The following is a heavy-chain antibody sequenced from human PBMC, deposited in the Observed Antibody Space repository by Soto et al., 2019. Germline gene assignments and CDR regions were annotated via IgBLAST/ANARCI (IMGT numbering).Heavy chain of an antibody. V-gene: IGHV1-18*04. Sequence: QVQLVQSGAEVKKPGASVKVSCKDSGYTFTTYGITWVRQAPGQGLEWMGWISAYSGNTNDAQKLQGRRTVTTYTSTNTAYMDLRSLRSDDTAVYYCARVVKAGDYGDYRMYYFDYWGHGTLVTVSS. CDR3: ARVVKAGDYGDYRMYYFDY. J-gene: IGHJ4*01. CDR2: ISAYSGNT. CDR1: GYTFTTYG. D-gene: IGHD4-17*01.